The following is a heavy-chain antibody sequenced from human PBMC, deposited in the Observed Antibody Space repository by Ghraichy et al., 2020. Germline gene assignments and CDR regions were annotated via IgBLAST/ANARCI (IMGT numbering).Heavy chain of an antibody. J-gene: IGHJ4*02. CDR3: ARDGLVVAKWTNY. D-gene: IGHD6-19*01. V-gene: IGHV3-21*01. CDR1: GFTFNTYS. CDR2: ISFDSNYI. Sequence: GGSLRLSCAASGFTFNTYSMNWVRQAPGKGLEWVSSISFDSNYIYYADSVKGRFTTSRDNAKNSLYLQMNSLSAEDTAVYYCARDGLVVAKWTNYWGQGTLVTVSS.